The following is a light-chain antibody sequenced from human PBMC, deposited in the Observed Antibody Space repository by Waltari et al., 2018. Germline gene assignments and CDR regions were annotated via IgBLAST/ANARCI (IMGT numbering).Light chain of an antibody. J-gene: IGLJ2*01. V-gene: IGLV3-25*03. Sequence: SYELTQPPSVSVSPGQTAQISCSGDALPMQFAHWYQQKPGQAPVVIMYKYTQRPSGTPERFSASTSGTTVTLTIRGVQAEDEADYYCQSADTIGSIIFGGGTKLTVL. CDR2: KYT. CDR1: ALPMQF. CDR3: QSADTIGSII.